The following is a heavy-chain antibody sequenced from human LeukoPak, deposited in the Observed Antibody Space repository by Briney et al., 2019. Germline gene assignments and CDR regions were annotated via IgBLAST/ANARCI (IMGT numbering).Heavy chain of an antibody. V-gene: IGHV4-38-2*01. Sequence: SETLSLTCAVSGYSISSGYSWGWIRQPPGKGLEWIGSIYHSGSTYYNPSLKSRVTISLDTSKNQFSLRLSSVTVADTAVYYCARQDVGCSSASCYWALGAFDIWGQGTMVTVSS. CDR2: IYHSGST. CDR3: ARQDVGCSSASCYWALGAFDI. J-gene: IGHJ3*02. D-gene: IGHD2-2*01. CDR1: GYSISSGYS.